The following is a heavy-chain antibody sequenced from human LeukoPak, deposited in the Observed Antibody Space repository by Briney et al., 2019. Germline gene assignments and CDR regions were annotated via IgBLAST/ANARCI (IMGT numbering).Heavy chain of an antibody. CDR2: ISGNGGST. D-gene: IGHD6-19*01. CDR3: AREDISGPGDY. J-gene: IGHJ4*02. Sequence: GGSLRLSCEASGFTFSNYAMHWVRQAPGKGLEYVSAISGNGGSTYYAKSVKGRFTISRDNSKNTLYLQKGSLRDEDMAVYYCAREDISGPGDYWGQGTLVTVSS. V-gene: IGHV3-64*01. CDR1: GFTFSNYA.